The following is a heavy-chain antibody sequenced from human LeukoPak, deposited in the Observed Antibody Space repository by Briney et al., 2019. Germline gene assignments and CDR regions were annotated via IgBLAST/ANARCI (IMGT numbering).Heavy chain of an antibody. CDR2: INHGGST. D-gene: IGHD1-14*01. J-gene: IGHJ5*02. V-gene: IGHV4-34*01. Sequence: PSETLSLTCAVSGGSFSGHYWNWIRQPPGKGLEWIGEINHGGSTNYNPSLKSRVTISVDASKNQFSLKLRSVTAADTAVYYCARVTSRLGWFDPWGQGTLVTVSS. CDR3: ARVTSRLGWFDP. CDR1: GGSFSGHY.